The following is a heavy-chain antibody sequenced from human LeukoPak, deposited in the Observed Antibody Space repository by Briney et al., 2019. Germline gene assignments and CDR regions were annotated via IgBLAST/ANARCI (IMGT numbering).Heavy chain of an antibody. CDR2: ISGGGRNI. D-gene: IGHD3-10*01. CDR3: ARGSGSNWFDP. CDR1: EFTFSNYW. V-gene: IGHV3-23*01. Sequence: PGGSLRLSCAASEFTFSNYWMHWVRQAPGKGLEWVSSISGGGRNIYYADSVKGHFTISRDNSKNTLYLQMNSLRVEDTAVYYCARGSGSNWFDPWGQGTLVTVSS. J-gene: IGHJ5*02.